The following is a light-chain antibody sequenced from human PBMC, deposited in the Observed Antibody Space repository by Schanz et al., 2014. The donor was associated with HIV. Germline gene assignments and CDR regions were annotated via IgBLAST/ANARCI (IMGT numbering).Light chain of an antibody. CDR3: QQRSNWPIT. CDR2: GAS. Sequence: EIVLTQSPATLSLSPGERATLSCRASQSVSSYLAWYQQKPGQAPRLLIYGASSRATGIPDRFSGSGSGTDVTLTISSLEPEYFSVYFCQQRSNWPITFGQGTRLEIK. J-gene: IGKJ5*01. V-gene: IGKV3-11*01. CDR1: QSVSSY.